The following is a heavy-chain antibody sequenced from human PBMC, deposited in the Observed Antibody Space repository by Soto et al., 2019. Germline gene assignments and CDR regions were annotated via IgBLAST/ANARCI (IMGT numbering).Heavy chain of an antibody. Sequence: NPSETLSLTCTVSGGSISSYYWSWIRQHPGKGLEWIGYIYYSGSTYYNPSLKSRVTISVDTSKNQFSLKLSSVTAADTAVYYCARGWGTYYYDSSGRHLDYWGQGTLVTVSS. CDR1: GGSISSYY. D-gene: IGHD3-22*01. V-gene: IGHV4-59*06. CDR3: ARGWGTYYYDSSGRHLDY. CDR2: IYYSGST. J-gene: IGHJ4*02.